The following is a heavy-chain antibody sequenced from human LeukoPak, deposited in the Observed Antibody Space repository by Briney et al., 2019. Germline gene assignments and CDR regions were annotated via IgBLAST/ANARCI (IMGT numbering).Heavy chain of an antibody. D-gene: IGHD3-10*01. J-gene: IGHJ4*02. CDR2: MKKDVSET. CDR1: GFTFSSYS. V-gene: IGHV3-7*01. CDR3: GRHRSGSGTYFIDY. Sequence: SLRLSCVVSGFTFSSYSMIWVRQAPGKGLQWVANMKKDVSETKYVDSVKGRFTISRDNTKNSLYLQMNSLRAEDTAVYYCGRHRSGSGTYFIDYWGQGTLVSLSS.